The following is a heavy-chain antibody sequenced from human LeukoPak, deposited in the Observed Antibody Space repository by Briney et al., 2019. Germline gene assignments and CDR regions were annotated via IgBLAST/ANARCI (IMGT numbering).Heavy chain of an antibody. CDR2: ISSNGGST. J-gene: IGHJ4*02. D-gene: IGHD1-26*01. CDR3: ARDRVGPIDY. Sequence: PGGSLRLSCAASGFTFSSYAMHWVRQAPGKGLEYVSAISSNGGSTYYANSVKGRFTISRDNSKNTLYLQMGSLRAEDMAVYYCARDRVGPIDYWGQGTLVTVSS. CDR1: GFTFSSYA. V-gene: IGHV3-64*01.